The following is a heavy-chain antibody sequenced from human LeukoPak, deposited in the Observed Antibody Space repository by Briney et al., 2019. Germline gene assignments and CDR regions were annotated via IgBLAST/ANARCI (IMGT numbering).Heavy chain of an antibody. Sequence: GGSLRLSCVGSGYTFSDYAMGWVRQAPGKGLEWVSEISGVADSIHYADSVKGRFTISRDNSKNTLYLQMNSLRAEDTAVYYCATESKWLPTYWGQGTLVTVSS. V-gene: IGHV3-23*01. J-gene: IGHJ4*02. CDR2: ISGVADSI. CDR1: GYTFSDYA. CDR3: ATESKWLPTY. D-gene: IGHD5-12*01.